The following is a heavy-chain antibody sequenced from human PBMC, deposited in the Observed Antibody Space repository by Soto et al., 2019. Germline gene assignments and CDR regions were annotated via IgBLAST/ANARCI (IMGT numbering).Heavy chain of an antibody. CDR3: ARPANTVADHFDL. J-gene: IGHJ4*02. V-gene: IGHV5-51*01. D-gene: IGHD4-17*01. CDR1: GYSFTSYW. CDR2: IYPSDSDT. Sequence: PGESLKLSCKGSGYSFTSYWIGWVRQMPGKGLEWMGLIYPSDSDTRYSPSFQGQVTISADQSINTAYLQWDGLKASDTAIYYCARPANTVADHFDLWGQGTPVTVSS.